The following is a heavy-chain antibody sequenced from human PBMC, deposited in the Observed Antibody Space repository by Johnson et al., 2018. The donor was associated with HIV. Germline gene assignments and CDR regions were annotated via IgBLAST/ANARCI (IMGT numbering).Heavy chain of an antibody. CDR3: AKTALVFEGDAFDI. V-gene: IGHV3-20*04. Sequence: MLLVESGGGLVQPGGSLRLSCAASGFTFSSYGMHWVRQAPGKGLEWVSGINWNGGSTGYADSVKGRFTISRDNAKNSLYLQMNSLRDEDTAVYYCAKTALVFEGDAFDIWGQGTMVTVSS. CDR2: INWNGGST. CDR1: GFTFSSYG. D-gene: IGHD3-3*01. J-gene: IGHJ3*02.